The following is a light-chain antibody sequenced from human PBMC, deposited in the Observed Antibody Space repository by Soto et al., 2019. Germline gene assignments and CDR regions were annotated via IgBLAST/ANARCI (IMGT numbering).Light chain of an antibody. CDR1: QSISSW. CDR2: KAS. Sequence: DIQMTQSLSTLSASVRDRDTNTCRASQSISSWLAWYQQKPGKAPNLLIYKASTLESGVPSRFSGSGSGTEFTLTINSVQPDDFATYYCQQYKSYPLTFGGGTKVGIK. CDR3: QQYKSYPLT. J-gene: IGKJ4*02. V-gene: IGKV1-5*03.